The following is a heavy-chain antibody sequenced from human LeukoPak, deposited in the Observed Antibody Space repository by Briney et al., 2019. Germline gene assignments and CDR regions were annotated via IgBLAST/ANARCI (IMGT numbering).Heavy chain of an antibody. J-gene: IGHJ4*02. CDR3: SSSGGGY. D-gene: IGHD6-6*01. V-gene: IGHV3-7*01. CDR2: IKQDGSEK. CDR1: GFAFSSYA. Sequence: PGGSLRLSCAASGFAFSSYAMSWVRQAPGKGLEWVANIKQDGSEKYYVDSVKGRFTISRDNAKNSLYLQMNSLRAEDTAMYYCSSSGGGYWGQGTLVTVSS.